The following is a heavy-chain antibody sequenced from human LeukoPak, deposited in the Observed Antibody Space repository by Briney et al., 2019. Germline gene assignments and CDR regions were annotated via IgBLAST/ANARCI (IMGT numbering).Heavy chain of an antibody. D-gene: IGHD2-15*01. Sequence: SVKVSCKASGGTFSSYAISWVRQAPGQGLEWMGGIIPIFGTANYAQKFQGRVTITADESTSTAYMELSSLRSEDAAVYYCARVRGYCSGGSCYRSDAFDIWGQGTMVTVSS. J-gene: IGHJ3*02. CDR1: GGTFSSYA. CDR2: IIPIFGTA. V-gene: IGHV1-69*13. CDR3: ARVRGYCSGGSCYRSDAFDI.